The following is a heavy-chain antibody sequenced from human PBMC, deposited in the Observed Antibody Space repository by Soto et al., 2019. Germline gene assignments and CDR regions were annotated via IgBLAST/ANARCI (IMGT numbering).Heavy chain of an antibody. CDR1: GGSISSYY. CDR3: ARLSYSGSGSYYYYYYGMDV. J-gene: IGHJ6*02. D-gene: IGHD3-10*01. Sequence: SETLSLTCTVSGGSISSYYWGWIRQPPGKGLEWIGYIYYSGSTNYNPSLKSRVTISVDTSKNQFSLKLGSVTAADTAVYYCARLSYSGSGSYYYYYYGMDVWGQGTTVTVSS. V-gene: IGHV4-59*01. CDR2: IYYSGST.